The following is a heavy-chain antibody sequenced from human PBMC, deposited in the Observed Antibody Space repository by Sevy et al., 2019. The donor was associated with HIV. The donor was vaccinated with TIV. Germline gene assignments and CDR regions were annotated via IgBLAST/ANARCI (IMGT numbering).Heavy chain of an antibody. Sequence: GGSLRLSCAASGFTFSYYWMSWVRQAPGKGLVWVSRIKTDGSDTSYADSVKGRLTISRDNTKNTLYLQMNSLRAEDTAVYYCARRPTDQSGSYWFDPWGQGTLVTVSS. J-gene: IGHJ5*02. D-gene: IGHD1-26*01. V-gene: IGHV3-74*01. CDR2: IKTDGSDT. CDR3: ARRPTDQSGSYWFDP. CDR1: GFTFSYYW.